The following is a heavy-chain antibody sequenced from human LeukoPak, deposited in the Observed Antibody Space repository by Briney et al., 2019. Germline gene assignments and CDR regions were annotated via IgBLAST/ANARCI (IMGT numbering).Heavy chain of an antibody. CDR1: EFPFSSYS. J-gene: IGHJ2*01. CDR3: ARDRADYGDWYFDL. D-gene: IGHD4-17*01. CDR2: ISRSSSYI. Sequence: PGGSLRLSCAASEFPFSSYSMNWVRQAPGKGLEWVSSISRSSSYIYYADSVKGRFTISRDNARNSLYLQMNSLRAEDTAVYYCARDRADYGDWYFDLWGRGTLVTVSS. V-gene: IGHV3-21*01.